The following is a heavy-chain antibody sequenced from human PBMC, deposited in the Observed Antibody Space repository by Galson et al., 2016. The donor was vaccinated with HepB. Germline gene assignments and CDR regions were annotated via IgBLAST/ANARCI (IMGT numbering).Heavy chain of an antibody. J-gene: IGHJ4*02. D-gene: IGHD2-2*01. CDR1: GYTLSRFY. V-gene: IGHV1-46*01. Sequence: SVKVSCKASGYTLSRFYMHWVRQAPGQGLEWMGVINPSGVSTSYAQKLQGRVTMTRDTSTNTVHMELSSLRSEDTAIYYCASAGVGPAASFDYWGQGTLVTVSS. CDR2: INPSGVST. CDR3: ASAGVGPAASFDY.